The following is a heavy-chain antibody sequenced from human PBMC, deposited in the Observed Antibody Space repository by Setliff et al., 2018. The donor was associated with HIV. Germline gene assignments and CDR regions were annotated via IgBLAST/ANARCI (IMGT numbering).Heavy chain of an antibody. V-gene: IGHV1-18*01. Sequence: ASVKVSCKASGYNFTNYGIGWVRQAPGQGLAYLGWIGTYSGNTDYAQSVQGRVTMTRDTSTGTVYMDLRSLRSDDTAMYYCAREKYGDKFDYWGQGTLVTVSS. D-gene: IGHD2-8*01. CDR3: AREKYGDKFDY. CDR2: IGTYSGNT. J-gene: IGHJ4*02. CDR1: GYNFTNYG.